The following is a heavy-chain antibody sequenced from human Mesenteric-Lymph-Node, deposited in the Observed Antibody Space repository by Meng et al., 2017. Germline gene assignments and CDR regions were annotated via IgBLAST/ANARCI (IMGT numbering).Heavy chain of an antibody. CDR1: GFTFSSYA. J-gene: IGHJ6*02. V-gene: IGHV3-30*04. CDR3: TRDGITMIVVSYYYYYGMDV. Sequence: GGSLRLSCAASGFTFSSYAMHWVRQAPGKGLEWVAVISYDGSNKYYADSVKGRFTISRDDSKSIAYLQMNSLKTEDTAVYYCTRDGITMIVVSYYYYYGMDVWGQGTTVTVSS. D-gene: IGHD3-22*01. CDR2: ISYDGSNK.